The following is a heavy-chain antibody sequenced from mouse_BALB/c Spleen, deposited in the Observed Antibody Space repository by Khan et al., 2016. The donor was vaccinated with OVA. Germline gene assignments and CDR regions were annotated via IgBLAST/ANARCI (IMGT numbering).Heavy chain of an antibody. D-gene: IGHD1-3*01. Sequence: VQLQESGPGLVAPSQSLSITCTVSGFSLTSYGVHWVRQPPGTGLEWLGVIWAGGSTNYNSALMSRLSISKDNSKSQVFLKMNSRQTDDTAMYYCARLEDIWGQGTTLTVSS. CDR1: GFSLTSYG. V-gene: IGHV2-9*02. CDR2: IWAGGST. J-gene: IGHJ2*01. CDR3: ARLEDI.